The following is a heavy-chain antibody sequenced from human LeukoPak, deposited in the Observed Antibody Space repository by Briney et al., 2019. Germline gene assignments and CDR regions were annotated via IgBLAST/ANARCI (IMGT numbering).Heavy chain of an antibody. D-gene: IGHD5-12*01. CDR2: TYYRSKWYN. Sequence: SQTLSLTCAISGDTVSSKRSAWNWIRQSPSRGLEWLGRTYYRSKWYNDYAVSVKSRITINPDTSKNQFSLQLNSVTPEDTAVYYCAREAWLRFGRDYYYYYYMDVWGKGTTVTVSS. CDR1: GDTVSSKRSA. CDR3: AREAWLRFGRDYYYYYYMDV. V-gene: IGHV6-1*01. J-gene: IGHJ6*03.